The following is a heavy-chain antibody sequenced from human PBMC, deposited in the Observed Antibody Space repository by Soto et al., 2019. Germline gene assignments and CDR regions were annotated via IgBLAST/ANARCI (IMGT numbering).Heavy chain of an antibody. CDR2: IHHSGST. J-gene: IGHJ4*02. CDR3: ARNVGHYYDSSTEGHFDY. D-gene: IGHD3-22*01. V-gene: IGHV4-4*02. Sequence: SETLSLTCTVSAVSGASITSSHWWSWVRQPPEKGLEWIGEIHHSGSTNYNPSLKSRVTLSVDKSKNQFYLKMRSVTAADTALYYCARNVGHYYDSSTEGHFDYSGQGTMATVYS. CDR1: GASITSSHW.